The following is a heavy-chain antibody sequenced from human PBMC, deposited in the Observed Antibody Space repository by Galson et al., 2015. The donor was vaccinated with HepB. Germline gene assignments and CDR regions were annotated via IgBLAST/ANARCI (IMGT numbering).Heavy chain of an antibody. CDR1: GYTFTGYY. CDR3: ARGGEDYCGGDCYYLDY. J-gene: IGHJ4*02. Sequence: SVKVSCKASGYTFTGYYMHWVRQAPGQGLEWMGWINPNSGGTNYAQKFQGRVTMTRDTSISTAYMELSRLRSDDTAVYYCARGGEDYCGGDCYYLDYWGQGTLVTVSS. D-gene: IGHD2-21*01. V-gene: IGHV1-2*02. CDR2: INPNSGGT.